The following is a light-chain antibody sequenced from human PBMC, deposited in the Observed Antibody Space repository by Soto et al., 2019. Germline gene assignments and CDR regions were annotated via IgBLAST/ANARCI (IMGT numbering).Light chain of an antibody. CDR1: ESIDNW. V-gene: IGKV1-5*01. J-gene: IGKJ2*01. CDR3: QQYDNFPGT. Sequence: DIQMTQSPSTLSASVGDTVTITCRASESIDNWLAWYQQKPGKAPKLLIFAASTLVRGVPSRFSGRGSGTEFTLTISSLQADDYATFYCQQYDNFPGTFGQGTKLEIK. CDR2: AAS.